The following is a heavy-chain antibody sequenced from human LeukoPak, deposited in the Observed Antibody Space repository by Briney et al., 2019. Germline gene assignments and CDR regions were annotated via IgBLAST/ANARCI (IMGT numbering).Heavy chain of an antibody. CDR3: AREGERWFEP. V-gene: IGHV3-48*03. CDR2: ISSSGSTI. CDR1: GFTFSSYE. D-gene: IGHD3-16*01. Sequence: PGGSLRLSCAASGFTFSSYEMNWVRQAPGKGLEWVSYISSSGSTIYYADSVKGRFTISRDNAKNSLYLQMNSLRAEDTAVYYCAREGERWFEPWGQGTLVTVSS. J-gene: IGHJ5*02.